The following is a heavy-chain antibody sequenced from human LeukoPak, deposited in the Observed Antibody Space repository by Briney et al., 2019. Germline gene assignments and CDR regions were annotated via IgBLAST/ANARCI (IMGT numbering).Heavy chain of an antibody. V-gene: IGHV1-18*01. D-gene: IGHD6-13*01. CDR1: GYTFTSYG. CDR2: ISVYNGNT. J-gene: IGHJ4*02. CDR3: ARDHFKLYSSSWYSGY. Sequence: ASVKVSCKASGYTFTSYGISWVRQAPGQGLEWMIWISVYNGNTNYAQKLQGRVTMTTDTSTSTAYMELRSLRSDDTAVYYCARDHFKLYSSSWYSGYWGQGTLVTVSS.